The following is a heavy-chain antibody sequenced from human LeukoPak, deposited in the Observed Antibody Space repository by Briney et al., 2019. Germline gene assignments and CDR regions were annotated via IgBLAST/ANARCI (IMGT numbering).Heavy chain of an antibody. V-gene: IGHV3-23*01. CDR3: AKDRVHGYSCFGY. D-gene: IGHD5-18*01. CDR2: ISDSGENT. J-gene: IGHJ4*02. Sequence: PGGSLRLSCAASGFTFSSYAMSWVRQAPGKGLKWVSVISDSGENTYYADSVKGRFTISRDNSKSTLYLQMNSLRAEDTAVYYCAKDRVHGYSCFGYWGQGTLVTVSS. CDR1: GFTFSSYA.